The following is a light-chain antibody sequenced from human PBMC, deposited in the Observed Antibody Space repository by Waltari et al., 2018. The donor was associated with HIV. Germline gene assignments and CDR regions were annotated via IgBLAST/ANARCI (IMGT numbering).Light chain of an antibody. Sequence: QPVLTQPPSVSGAPGLGVTVSCTGSGSNIGAGYVSNWYQQLPGTAPKLPIYGNINRPSGVPDRFSASKSGTSASLAITGLQPEDEADYYCQSYDSSLSAWVFGGGTKLTVL. CDR1: GSNIGAGYV. V-gene: IGLV1-40*01. CDR2: GNI. CDR3: QSYDSSLSAWV. J-gene: IGLJ3*02.